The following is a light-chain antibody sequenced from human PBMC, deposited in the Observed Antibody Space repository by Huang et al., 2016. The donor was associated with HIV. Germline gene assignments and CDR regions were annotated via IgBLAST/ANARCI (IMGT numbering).Light chain of an antibody. J-gene: IGKJ1*01. V-gene: IGKV1-5*03. CDR3: QHQGT. Sequence: DIQVTQSPSTLSAFVGDRVNITCRTSQRISTWLAWYQQRPGKAPNLLISKASNLETWVPSRFSGNGSGTEFTLTINGLQPDDLATYCCQHQGTFGQGTKVEIK. CDR1: QRISTW. CDR2: KAS.